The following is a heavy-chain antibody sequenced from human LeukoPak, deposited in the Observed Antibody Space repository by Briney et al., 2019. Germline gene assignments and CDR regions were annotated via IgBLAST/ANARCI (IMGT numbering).Heavy chain of an antibody. D-gene: IGHD3-3*01. CDR3: ARDLRITIFGVVTYMDV. V-gene: IGHV4-39*07. J-gene: IGHJ6*03. CDR2: IYYSGST. Sequence: SETPSLTCTVSGGSISSSSYYWGWLRQPPGKGLEWIGSIYYSGSTYYNPSLKSRVTISVDTSKNQFSLKLSSVTAADTAVYYCARDLRITIFGVVTYMDVWGKGTTVTVSS. CDR1: GGSISSSSYY.